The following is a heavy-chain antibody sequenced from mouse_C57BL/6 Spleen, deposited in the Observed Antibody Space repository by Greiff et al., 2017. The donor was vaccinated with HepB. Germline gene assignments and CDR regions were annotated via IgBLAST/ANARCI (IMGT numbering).Heavy chain of an antibody. CDR3: AGTVVAPYYYAMDY. D-gene: IGHD1-1*01. CDR2: IYPGDGDT. J-gene: IGHJ4*01. Sequence: QVQLQQSGPELVKPGASVKISCKASGYAFSSSWMNWVKQRPGKGLEWIGRIYPGDGDTNYNGKFKGKATLTADKSSSTAYMQLSSLTSEDSAVYFCAGTVVAPYYYAMDYWGQGTSVTVSS. CDR1: GYAFSSSW. V-gene: IGHV1-82*01.